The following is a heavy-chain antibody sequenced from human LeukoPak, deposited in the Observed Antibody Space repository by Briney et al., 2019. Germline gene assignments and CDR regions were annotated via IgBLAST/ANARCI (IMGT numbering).Heavy chain of an antibody. CDR3: ARNERYSSGWYPSGYYYMDV. J-gene: IGHJ6*03. D-gene: IGHD6-19*01. CDR2: INPNSGGT. Sequence: ASVKVSCKASGYTFTGYYMHWGLQAPGQGLEWMGWINPNSGGTNYAQKLRGRVTMTRDTSISTAYMELSRLRSDDTAVYYCARNERYSSGWYPSGYYYMDVWGKGTTVTVSS. V-gene: IGHV1-2*02. CDR1: GYTFTGYY.